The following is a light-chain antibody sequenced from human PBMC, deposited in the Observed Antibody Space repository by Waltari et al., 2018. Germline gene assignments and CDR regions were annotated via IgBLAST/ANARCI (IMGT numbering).Light chain of an antibody. V-gene: IGLV3-21*03. J-gene: IGLJ6*01. CDR2: DR. CDR3: QVWSGGNDHDYV. CDR1: NIRTYS. Sequence: SYVVTQSPSVSVAPGMTAKISCGGDNIRTYSVHWYQQKAGQAPVLVVYDRDRPSGVPERFSGSNSGNTATLTISRVEAGDEADYYCQVWSGGNDHDYVFGSGT.